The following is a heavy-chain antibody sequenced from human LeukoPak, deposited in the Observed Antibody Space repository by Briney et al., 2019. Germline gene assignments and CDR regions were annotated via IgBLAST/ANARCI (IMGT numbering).Heavy chain of an antibody. CDR2: ISGSGGST. D-gene: IGHD3-16*02. V-gene: IGHV3-23*01. J-gene: IGHJ4*02. CDR1: GFTFSSYA. CDR3: AKDSGAFMITFGGVVVPPFYFDY. Sequence: GGSLRLSCAASGFTFSSYAMSWVRQAPGKGLEWVSAISGSGGSTYYADSVKGRFTISRDNSKNTLYLQMNSLRAEDTAVYYCAKDSGAFMITFGGVVVPPFYFDYWGQGTLVTVSS.